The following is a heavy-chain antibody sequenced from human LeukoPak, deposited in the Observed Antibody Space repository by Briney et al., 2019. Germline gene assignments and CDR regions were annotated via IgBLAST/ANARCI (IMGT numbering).Heavy chain of an antibody. CDR1: GFTFSTYA. D-gene: IGHD6-19*01. J-gene: IGHJ4*02. Sequence: GGSLRLSCAASGFTFSTYAMSWVRQAPGKGLEWVSSISSSSSYIYYADSVKGRFTISRDNSKNTLFLQMNGLTAEDTAVYYCAREDRYTSGSFDYWGQGTLVTVSS. CDR3: AREDRYTSGSFDY. CDR2: ISSSSSYI. V-gene: IGHV3-21*01.